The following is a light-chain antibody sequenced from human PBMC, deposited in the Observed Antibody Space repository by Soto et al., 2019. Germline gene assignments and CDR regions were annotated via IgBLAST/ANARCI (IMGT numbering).Light chain of an antibody. CDR2: GTS. CDR3: QQYGSPFT. V-gene: IGKV3-20*01. CDR1: QSVSNNY. Sequence: ETVLTQSPGTLSLSPGERATLSCRASQSVSNNYVAWYQQKPGQAPRLLIYGTSTRATGVPDRFSGSGSGTDLTLTISRLEPEDFAVYYCQQYGSPFTFGPGTKVDIK. J-gene: IGKJ3*01.